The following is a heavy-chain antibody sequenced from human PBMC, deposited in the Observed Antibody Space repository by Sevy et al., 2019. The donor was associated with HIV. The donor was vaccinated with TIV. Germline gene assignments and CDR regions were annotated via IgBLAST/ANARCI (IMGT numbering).Heavy chain of an antibody. CDR1: GGILSNHV. CDR3: AREAPYGGSDLPFDY. CDR2: FVPLFGKA. Sequence: ASVKVSCKASGGILSNHVISWVRQAPGQGLEWMGRFVPLFGKANYVQKFQGRVTITADESSSTVYMELHSLKSEDSAMYYCAREAPYGGSDLPFDYWGQGTLVTVSS. V-gene: IGHV1-69*13. J-gene: IGHJ4*02. D-gene: IGHD2-15*01.